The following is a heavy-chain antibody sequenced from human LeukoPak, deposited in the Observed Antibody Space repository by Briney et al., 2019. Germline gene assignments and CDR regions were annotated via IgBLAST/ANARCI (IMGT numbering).Heavy chain of an antibody. V-gene: IGHV1-8*01. CDR2: MNPNSGNA. CDR1: GYTFTSYD. J-gene: IGHJ6*03. CDR3: ARGPGYQLLRYYYYHYMDV. Sequence: ASVKVSCKASGYTFTSYDINWVRQATGQGLEWMGWMNPNSGNAGYAQKFQGRVTMTRNTSISTAYMELSSLRSEDTAVYYCARGPGYQLLRYYYYHYMDVWGKGTTVTVPS. D-gene: IGHD2-2*01.